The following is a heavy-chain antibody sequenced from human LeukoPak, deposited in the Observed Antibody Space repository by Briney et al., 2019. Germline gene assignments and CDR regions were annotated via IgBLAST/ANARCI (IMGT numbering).Heavy chain of an antibody. J-gene: IGHJ6*03. V-gene: IGHV1-8*01. CDR2: MNPNSGNT. CDR3: ARAAGGTRNYYMDV. D-gene: IGHD3-16*01. Sequence: ASVKVSCKASGYTFSSYDVNWVRQATGQGLEWMGWMNPNSGNTGYAQKFQGRVTIIRNTSISTAYMELSSLRSEDTAVYYCARAAGGTRNYYMDVWGRGTTVTVSS. CDR1: GYTFSSYD.